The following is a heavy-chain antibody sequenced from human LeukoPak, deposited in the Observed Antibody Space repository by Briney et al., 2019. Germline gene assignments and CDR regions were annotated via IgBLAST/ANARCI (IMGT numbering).Heavy chain of an antibody. J-gene: IGHJ4*02. V-gene: IGHV3-53*01. CDR2: IYRGGST. CDR1: GFTVSSNY. D-gene: IGHD3-3*01. Sequence: GGSLRLSCAASGFTVSSNYMSWVRQAPGKGLEWVSVIYRGGSTYYADSVKGRFTISRGNSKNTLYLQMNSLRAEDTAVYYCARYDFWSGLDYWGQGTLVTVSS. CDR3: ARYDFWSGLDY.